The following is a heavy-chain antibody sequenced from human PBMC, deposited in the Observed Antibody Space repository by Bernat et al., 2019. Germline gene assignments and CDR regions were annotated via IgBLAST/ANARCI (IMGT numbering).Heavy chain of an antibody. CDR2: INTDGTTT. Sequence: EVQLAESGGGLVQPGGSLRLSCAASGFTFSQYWMDWVRQAPGKGPVWVSRINTDGTTTNYADSVKGRFTMSRDNAKNIIYLQMNSLRAEDTAVYYCARTHLRSGYPQYNWFDPWGQGTLVTVSS. CDR1: GFTFSQYW. CDR3: ARTHLRSGYPQYNWFDP. J-gene: IGHJ5*02. D-gene: IGHD3-3*01. V-gene: IGHV3-74*01.